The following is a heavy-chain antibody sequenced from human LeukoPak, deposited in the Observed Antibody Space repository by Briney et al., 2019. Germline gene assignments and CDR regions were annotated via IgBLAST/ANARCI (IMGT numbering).Heavy chain of an antibody. Sequence: GASVKVSCKASGGSFSDYARNWVRQAPGQRLEWMGVFIPILGTANSTQKFQGRVTITADISTNTAYMELSSLRSEDTAVYYCARGTRGEGWFDPWGQGTLVTVSS. CDR3: ARGTRGEGWFDP. CDR1: GGSFSDYA. CDR2: FIPILGTA. J-gene: IGHJ5*02. D-gene: IGHD3-10*01. V-gene: IGHV1-69*10.